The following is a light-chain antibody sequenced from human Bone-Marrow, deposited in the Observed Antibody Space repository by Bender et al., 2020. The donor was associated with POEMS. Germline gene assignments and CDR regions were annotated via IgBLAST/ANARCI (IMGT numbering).Light chain of an antibody. Sequence: QSVLTQPPSASGTPGQRVTISCSGSSSNIGPNYVSWYQQFPGTAPKLLLYKNNQRPSGVPDRFSGSKSGTSASLAISGTQAMDEADYYCQTWDSTTVVFGGGTKVTVL. J-gene: IGLJ2*01. CDR3: QTWDSTTVV. V-gene: IGLV1-47*01. CDR2: KNN. CDR1: SSNIGPNY.